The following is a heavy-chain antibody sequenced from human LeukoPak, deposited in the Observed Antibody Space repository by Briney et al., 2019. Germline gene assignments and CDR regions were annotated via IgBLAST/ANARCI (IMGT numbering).Heavy chain of an antibody. CDR1: GFTLTNYA. J-gene: IGHJ4*02. D-gene: IGHD2-21*01. CDR3: AKDLEHHFDY. CDR2: ISGSGGST. V-gene: IGHV3-23*01. Sequence: PGGSLRLSCAVSGFTLTNYAVHWVRQAPGKGLEWVSAISGSGGSTYYADSVKGRFTISRDNSKNTLYLQMNSLRAEDTAVYYCAKDLEHHFDYWGQGTLVTVSS.